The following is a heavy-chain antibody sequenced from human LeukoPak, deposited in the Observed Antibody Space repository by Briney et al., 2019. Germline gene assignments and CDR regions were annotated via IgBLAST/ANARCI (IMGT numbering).Heavy chain of an antibody. J-gene: IGHJ4*02. D-gene: IGHD6-13*01. CDR3: ARGIAGAWGFDY. Sequence: GGSLRLSCAASGFTFSSYAMHWVRQAPGKGLVWVSRINGDGRATYYADSLKGRFTISRDNAKNTVYLQMNSLGAEDTAVYYCARGIAGAWGFDYWGLGTLVTVSS. CDR1: GFTFSSYA. V-gene: IGHV3-74*01. CDR2: INGDGRAT.